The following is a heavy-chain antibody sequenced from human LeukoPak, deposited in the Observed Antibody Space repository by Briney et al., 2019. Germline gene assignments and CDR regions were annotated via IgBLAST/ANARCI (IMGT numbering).Heavy chain of an antibody. Sequence: GGSLRLSCAASGFTFSGYAMAWVRQAPGKGLEWVSGISVSGGKTYYADSVTGRFTISRDNSKNTLFLQMNSLRAEDTAVYYCAKRDHYDSNTYSPLFETWGQGTLVTVSS. CDR1: GFTFSGYA. J-gene: IGHJ5*02. CDR2: ISVSGGKT. D-gene: IGHD3-22*01. CDR3: AKRDHYDSNTYSPLFET. V-gene: IGHV3-23*01.